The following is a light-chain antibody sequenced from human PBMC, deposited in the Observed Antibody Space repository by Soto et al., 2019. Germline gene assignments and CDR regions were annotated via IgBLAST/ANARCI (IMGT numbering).Light chain of an antibody. CDR1: QSISNW. Sequence: DIHVTQSPSTLSASVGYIFTITCRASQSISNWLAWYQKKPGKAPKRLIYAASSLQSGVPSRLRGSGYGTELTITISSMQTEDFETYYCLQHNSYPWTFGQGTKVDIK. J-gene: IGKJ1*01. CDR2: AAS. V-gene: IGKV1-17*01. CDR3: LQHNSYPWT.